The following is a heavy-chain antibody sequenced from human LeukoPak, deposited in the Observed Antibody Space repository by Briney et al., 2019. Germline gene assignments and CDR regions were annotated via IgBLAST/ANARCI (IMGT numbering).Heavy chain of an antibody. D-gene: IGHD6-13*01. V-gene: IGHV3-30*18. Sequence: SGGSLRLSCAASGFTFSSYGMHWVRQAPGKGLEWVAVISYDGSNKYYADSVKGRSTISRDNSKNTLYLQMNSLRAEDTAVYYCAKEAAADQYYFDYWGQGTLVTVSS. CDR3: AKEAAADQYYFDY. CDR1: GFTFSSYG. J-gene: IGHJ4*02. CDR2: ISYDGSNK.